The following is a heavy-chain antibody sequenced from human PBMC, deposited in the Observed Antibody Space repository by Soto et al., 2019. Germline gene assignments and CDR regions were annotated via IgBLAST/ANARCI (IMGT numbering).Heavy chain of an antibody. CDR3: ARQGITMVVVVITDNWFDP. J-gene: IGHJ5*02. V-gene: IGHV4-4*02. Sequence: SETLSLTCGVSDDSTRSRYWWTWIRRPPGGGLQWIGEVNQSGTSNYNPSLKSRLTISVDTSKNQFSLKLTSVTAADTAVYYCARQGITMVVVVITDNWFDPWGQGTLVTVSS. CDR2: VNQSGTS. D-gene: IGHD3-22*01. CDR1: DDSTRSRYW.